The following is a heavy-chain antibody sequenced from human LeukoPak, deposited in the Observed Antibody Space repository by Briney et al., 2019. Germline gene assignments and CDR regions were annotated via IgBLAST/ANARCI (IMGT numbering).Heavy chain of an antibody. D-gene: IGHD6-13*01. V-gene: IGHV1-2*06. J-gene: IGHJ4*02. Sequence: GASVKVSCKASGYTFSSSYIHWVRQAPGQGLEWMGRINPNSGGTNYAQKFQGRVTMTRDTSISTAYMELSRLRSDDTAVYYCARDLLRVRGIAAGGLVYWGQGTLVTVSS. CDR1: GYTFSSSY. CDR3: ARDLLRVRGIAAGGLVY. CDR2: INPNSGGT.